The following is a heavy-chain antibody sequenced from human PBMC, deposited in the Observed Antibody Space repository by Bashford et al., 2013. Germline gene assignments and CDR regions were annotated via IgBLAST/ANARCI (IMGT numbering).Heavy chain of an antibody. Sequence: WVRQAPGQGLEWMGGIIPIFGTANYAQKFQGRVTITADESKNQYSLQMTSVTPEDTAVYFCAREPDDSGFDCWGQGTQVTVSS. D-gene: IGHD5-12*01. V-gene: IGHV1-69*01. J-gene: IGHJ4*02. CDR2: IIPIFGTA. CDR3: AREPDDSGFDC.